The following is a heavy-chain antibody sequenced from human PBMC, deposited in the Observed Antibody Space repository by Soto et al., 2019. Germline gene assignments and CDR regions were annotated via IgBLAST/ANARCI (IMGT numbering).Heavy chain of an antibody. Sequence: SETLSLTCTVSGGSISSGGYYWSWIRQHPGKGLEWIGYIYYSGSTYYNPSLKSRVTISVDTSKNQFSLKLSSVTAADTAVYYCARDRPPSPRPDYGDYGDYYGMDVWGQGSTVTVSS. V-gene: IGHV4-31*03. CDR3: ARDRPPSPRPDYGDYGDYYGMDV. CDR2: IYYSGST. J-gene: IGHJ6*02. CDR1: GGSISSGGYY. D-gene: IGHD4-17*01.